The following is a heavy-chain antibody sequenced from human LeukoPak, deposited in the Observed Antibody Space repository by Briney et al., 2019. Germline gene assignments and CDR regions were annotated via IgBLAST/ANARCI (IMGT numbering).Heavy chain of an antibody. J-gene: IGHJ2*01. CDR3: ARGIAPWYFDL. CDR1: GGSISSYY. D-gene: IGHD2-21*01. CDR2: IYYSGST. V-gene: IGHV4-59*01. Sequence: SETLSLTCTVSGGSISSYYWSWIRQPPGKGLEWIGYIYYSGSTNYNPSLKSRVAISVDTSKNQFSLKLSSVTAADTAVYYCARGIAPWYFDLWGRGTLVTVSS.